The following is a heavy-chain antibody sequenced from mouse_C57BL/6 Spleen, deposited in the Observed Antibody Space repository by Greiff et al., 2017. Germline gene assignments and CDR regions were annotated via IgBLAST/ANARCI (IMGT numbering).Heavy chain of an antibody. V-gene: IGHV1-5*01. CDR1: GYTFTSYW. D-gene: IGHD1-1*01. CDR3: TSSPLLRPFAY. CDR2: IYPGNGGT. Sequence: VQLQQSGTVLVRPGASVKMSCKTSGYTFTSYWMHWVKQRPGQGLEWIGAIYPGNGGTSYNQKFKGKAKLTADTSASTAYMELSSLTNEDSAVYYCTSSPLLRPFAYWGQGTLVTVSA. J-gene: IGHJ3*01.